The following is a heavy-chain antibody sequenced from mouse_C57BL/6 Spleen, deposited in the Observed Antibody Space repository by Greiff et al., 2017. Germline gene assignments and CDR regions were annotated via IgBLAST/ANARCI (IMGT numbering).Heavy chain of an antibody. CDR1: GFTFSDAW. V-gene: IGHV6-6*01. D-gene: IGHD2-3*01. CDR3: TLPYDGYPAWFAY. J-gene: IGHJ3*01. Sequence: EVQGVESGGGLVQPGGSMKLSCAAPGFTFSDAWMDWVRQSPEKGLEWVAEIRNKANNHATYYAESVKGRFTISRDDSKSSVYLQMNSLRAEDTGIYYCTLPYDGYPAWFAYWGQGTLVTVSA. CDR2: IRNKANNHAT.